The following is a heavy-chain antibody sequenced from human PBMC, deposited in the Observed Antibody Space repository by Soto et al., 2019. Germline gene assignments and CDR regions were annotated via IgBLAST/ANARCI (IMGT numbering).Heavy chain of an antibody. V-gene: IGHV5-51*01. D-gene: IGHD4-17*01. J-gene: IGHJ5*02. Sequence: HGESLKISCKGSGYSFTSYWIGWVRQMPGKGLEWMGIIYPGDSDTRYSPSFQGQVTISADKSISTAYLQWSSLKASDTAMYYCARHPMTYGDYSNWFDPWGQGTLVTVSS. CDR1: GYSFTSYW. CDR3: ARHPMTYGDYSNWFDP. CDR2: IYPGDSDT.